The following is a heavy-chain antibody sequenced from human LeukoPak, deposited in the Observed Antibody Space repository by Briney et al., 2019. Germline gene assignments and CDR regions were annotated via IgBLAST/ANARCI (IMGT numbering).Heavy chain of an antibody. D-gene: IGHD4-17*01. Sequence: GGSLRLSCAASGFTFSSYEMNWVRQAPGKGLEWVSYISSSSSTIYYADSVKGRFTISRDNAKNSLYLQMNSLRAEDTAVYYCARGGHYGDYLATLGGQGTLVTVSS. CDR3: ARGGHYGDYLATL. CDR1: GFTFSSYE. V-gene: IGHV3-48*01. CDR2: ISSSSSTI. J-gene: IGHJ4*02.